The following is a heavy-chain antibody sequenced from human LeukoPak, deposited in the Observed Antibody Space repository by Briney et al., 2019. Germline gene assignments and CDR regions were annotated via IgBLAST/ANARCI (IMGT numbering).Heavy chain of an antibody. CDR2: IYSGGST. Sequence: GGSLRLSCAASGFTVSSNYMSWVRQAPGKGLEWVSVIYSGGSTYYADSVKGRFTISRDNSKNTLYLQMNSLRAEDTAVHYCAISIVVAGNFDYWGQGTLVTVSS. V-gene: IGHV3-53*01. CDR1: GFTVSSNY. D-gene: IGHD6-19*01. CDR3: AISIVVAGNFDY. J-gene: IGHJ4*02.